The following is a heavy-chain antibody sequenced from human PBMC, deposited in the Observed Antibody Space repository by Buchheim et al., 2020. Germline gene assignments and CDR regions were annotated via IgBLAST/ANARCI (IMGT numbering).Heavy chain of an antibody. D-gene: IGHD1-1*01. V-gene: IGHV3-48*03. J-gene: IGHJ4*02. CDR1: GFTFSSYE. Sequence: EVQLVESGGGLVQPGGSLRLSCAASGFTFSSYEMNWVRQAPGKGLEWVSYISSSGSTIYYADPVKGRFTISRDNSKNTLYLQMNSLRAEDTAVYYCVKAQRDTGTTRIELEYWGQGTL. CDR3: VKAQRDTGTTRIELEY. CDR2: ISSSGSTI.